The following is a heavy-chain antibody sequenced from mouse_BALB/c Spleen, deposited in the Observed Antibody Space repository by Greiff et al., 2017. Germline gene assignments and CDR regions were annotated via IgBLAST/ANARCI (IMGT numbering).Heavy chain of an antibody. J-gene: IGHJ2*01. Sequence: QVQLKQSGAELAKPGASVKMSCKASGYTFTSYWMHWVKQRPGQGLEWIGYINPSTGYTEYNQKFKDKATLTADKSSSTAYMQLSSLTSEDSAVYYCARWEFITTVVAHDYWGQGTTLTVSS. CDR2: INPSTGYT. V-gene: IGHV1-7*01. D-gene: IGHD1-1*01. CDR3: ARWEFITTVVAHDY. CDR1: GYTFTSYW.